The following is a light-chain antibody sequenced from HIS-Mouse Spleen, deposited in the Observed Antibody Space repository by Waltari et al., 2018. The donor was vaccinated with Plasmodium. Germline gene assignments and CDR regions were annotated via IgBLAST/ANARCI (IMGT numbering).Light chain of an antibody. CDR3: CSYAGSRV. CDR1: SSDAGGYTY. J-gene: IGLJ2*01. CDR2: DGS. V-gene: IGLV2-23*01. Sequence: QSALTQPPSASGSPGQSVTISCTGTSSDAGGYTYVSWYPQHPGKAPKLMIYDGSKRPSGVSNRFSGSKSGNTASLTISGLQAEDEADYYCCSYAGSRVFGGGTKLTVL.